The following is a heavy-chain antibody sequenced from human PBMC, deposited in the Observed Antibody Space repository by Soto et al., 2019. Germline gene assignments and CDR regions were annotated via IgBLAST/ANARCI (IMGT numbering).Heavy chain of an antibody. V-gene: IGHV1-3*01. D-gene: IGHD3-3*01. CDR3: ARNLAYYDFWSGYYDAFDI. Sequence: ASVKVSCKASGYTFTSYAMHWVRQAPGQRLEWMGWINAGNGNTKYSLKFQGRVTITRDTSASTAYMELSSLRSEDTAVYYCARNLAYYDFWSGYYDAFDIWGQGTMVTVS. CDR2: INAGNGNT. J-gene: IGHJ3*02. CDR1: GYTFTSYA.